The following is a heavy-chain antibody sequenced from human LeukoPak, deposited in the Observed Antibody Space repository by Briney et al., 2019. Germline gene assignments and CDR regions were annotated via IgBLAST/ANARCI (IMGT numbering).Heavy chain of an antibody. CDR1: GYTFTSYG. Sequence: ASVKVSCKASGYTFTSYGISWVRQAPRQGLEWMGWISAYNGNTNYAQKLQGRVTMTTDTSTSTAYMELRSLRSDDTAVYYCARGYSSGWYGDYFDYWGQGTLVTVSS. CDR2: ISAYNGNT. V-gene: IGHV1-18*01. CDR3: ARGYSSGWYGDYFDY. J-gene: IGHJ4*02. D-gene: IGHD6-19*01.